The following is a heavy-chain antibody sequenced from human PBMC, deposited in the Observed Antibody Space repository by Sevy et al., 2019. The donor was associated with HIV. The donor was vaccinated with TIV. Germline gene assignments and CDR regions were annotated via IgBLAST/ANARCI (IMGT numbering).Heavy chain of an antibody. CDR3: ATSRSGYFDSSGYYIY. CDR2: IYPDDSDT. J-gene: IGHJ4*02. V-gene: IGHV5-51*01. Sequence: GESLKISCKGSGYSFTSHWLGWVLHMPWKGLEWMGIIYPDDSDTKYSPSFQGQVTFSADKSISTAYLQWSSLKASDTAMYYCATSRSGYFDSSGYYIYWGQGTLVTVSS. D-gene: IGHD3-22*01. CDR1: GYSFTSHW.